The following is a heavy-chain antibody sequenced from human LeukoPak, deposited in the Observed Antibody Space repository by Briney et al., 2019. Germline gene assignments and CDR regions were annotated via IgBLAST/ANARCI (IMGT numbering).Heavy chain of an antibody. J-gene: IGHJ4*02. V-gene: IGHV4-59*07. CDR1: GGSISSYD. D-gene: IGHD1-26*01. CDR2: IYYSGST. CDR3: ARKASGSYYGFDY. Sequence: DTLTLTCTVSGGSISSYDWSWLRQPPGKGLEWIGYIYYSGSTNYNPSLKSRVTISVDTSKNQFSLKLSSATAADTAVYYCARKASGSYYGFDYWGQGTLVTVSS.